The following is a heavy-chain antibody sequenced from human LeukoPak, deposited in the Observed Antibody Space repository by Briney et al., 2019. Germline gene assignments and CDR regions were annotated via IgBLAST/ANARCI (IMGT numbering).Heavy chain of an antibody. J-gene: IGHJ5*02. D-gene: IGHD5/OR15-5a*01. CDR3: ARDYTVLNWFDP. Sequence: GGSLRLSCAASGFTFSSYSMNWVRQAPGKGLEWVSSISSSSYIYYADSVKGRFTIPRDNAKNSLYLQMNSLRAEDTAVYYCARDYTVLNWFDPWGQGTLVTVSS. CDR2: ISSSSYI. V-gene: IGHV3-21*01. CDR1: GFTFSSYS.